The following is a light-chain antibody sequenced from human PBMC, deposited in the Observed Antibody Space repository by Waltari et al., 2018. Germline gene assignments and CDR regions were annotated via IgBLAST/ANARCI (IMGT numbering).Light chain of an antibody. J-gene: IGLJ3*02. CDR2: DVS. CDR3: CSYAGSYTV. Sequence: QSALTQPRSVSGSPGQSVTISCTGTSSDVGGYNYVSWYQQHPGKAPKLMIYDVSKRPSGVPDRFSGSKSGNPASLTNTGLQAEDEADYYCCSYAGSYTVFGGGTKLTVL. V-gene: IGLV2-11*01. CDR1: SSDVGGYNY.